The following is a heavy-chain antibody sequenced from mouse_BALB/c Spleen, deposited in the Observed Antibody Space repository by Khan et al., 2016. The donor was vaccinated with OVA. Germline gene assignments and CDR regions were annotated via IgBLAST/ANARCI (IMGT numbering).Heavy chain of an antibody. J-gene: IGHJ4*01. V-gene: IGHV2-6-4*01. CDR3: TRAYYRYDGDYCLAY. D-gene: IGHD2-14*01. Sequence: QVQLKQSGPGLVAPSQTLSITCTVSGFSLSSYNVHWVRQTPGKGLEWLGLIWGGGGSDYTSTLKSRLNMSTDDSKRKVFLKMNSLQTDDTAMYYCTRAYYRYDGDYCLAYWGQGTPVTVSA. CDR2: IWGGGGS. CDR1: GFSLSSYN.